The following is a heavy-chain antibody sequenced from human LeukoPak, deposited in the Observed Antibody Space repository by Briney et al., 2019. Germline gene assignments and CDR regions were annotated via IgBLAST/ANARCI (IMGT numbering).Heavy chain of an antibody. J-gene: IGHJ4*02. D-gene: IGHD2-2*01. CDR3: AKDSCSSTSCRGYFDY. CDR2: ISGSGGST. Sequence: GGSLRLSCAASGFTFSSYAMSWVRQAPGRGLEWVSAISGSGGSTDYSDSVKGRFTISRDNSKNTLYLQMNSLRAEDTAVYYCAKDSCSSTSCRGYFDYWGRGTLVTVSS. V-gene: IGHV3-23*01. CDR1: GFTFSSYA.